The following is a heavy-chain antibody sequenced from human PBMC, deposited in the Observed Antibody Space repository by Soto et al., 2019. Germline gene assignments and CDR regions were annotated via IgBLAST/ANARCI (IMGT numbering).Heavy chain of an antibody. V-gene: IGHV4-61*01. CDR3: ARDRPPLRPYSSSRYYYGMDV. D-gene: IGHD6-13*01. CDR2: IYYSGST. CDR1: GGSVSSGSYY. Sequence: PSETLSLTCTVSGGSVSSGSYYWSWIRQPPGKGLEWIGYIYYSGSTNYNPSLKSRVTISVDTSKNQFSLKLSSVTAADTAVYYCARDRPPLRPYSSSRYYYGMDVWGQGTTVTVSS. J-gene: IGHJ6*02.